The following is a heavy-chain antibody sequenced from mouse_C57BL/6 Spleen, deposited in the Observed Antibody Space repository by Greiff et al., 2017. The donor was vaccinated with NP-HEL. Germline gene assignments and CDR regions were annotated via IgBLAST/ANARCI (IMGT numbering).Heavy chain of an antibody. D-gene: IGHD3-2*02. V-gene: IGHV1-82*01. CDR1: GYAFSSSW. J-gene: IGHJ3*01. CDR2: IYPGDGDT. Sequence: QVQLQQSGPELVKPGASVKISCKASGYAFSSSWMNWVKQRPGKGLEWIGRIYPGDGDTNYNGKFKGKATLTADKSSSTAYMQLSSLTSEDSAVYFCALDSSGLAYWGQGTLVTVSA. CDR3: ALDSSGLAY.